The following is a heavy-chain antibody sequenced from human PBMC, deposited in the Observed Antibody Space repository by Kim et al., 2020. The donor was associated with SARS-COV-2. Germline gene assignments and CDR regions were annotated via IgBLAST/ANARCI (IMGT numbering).Heavy chain of an antibody. Sequence: GGSLRLSCAASGFTFSSYAMSWVRQAPGKGLEWVSAISGSGGSTYYADSVKGRFTISRDNSKNTLYLQMNSLRAEDTAVYYCAKDRGWELLTDWYFDLWGRGTLVTVSS. CDR1: GFTFSSYA. J-gene: IGHJ2*01. CDR2: ISGSGGST. V-gene: IGHV3-23*01. D-gene: IGHD1-26*01. CDR3: AKDRGWELLTDWYFDL.